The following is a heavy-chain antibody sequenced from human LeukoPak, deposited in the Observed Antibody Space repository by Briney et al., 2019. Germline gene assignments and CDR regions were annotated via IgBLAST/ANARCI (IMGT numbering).Heavy chain of an antibody. J-gene: IGHJ4*02. CDR1: GGSFSGYY. V-gene: IGHV4-34*01. D-gene: IGHD4-23*01. Sequence: SETLSLTCAVYGGSFSGYYWSWIRQPPGKGLEWIGEINHSGSTNYNPSLKSRVTISVDTSKNQFSLKLSSVTAADTAVYYCARGRDYGGNSDRDYWGQGTLVTVSS. CDR3: ARGRDYGGNSDRDY. CDR2: INHSGST.